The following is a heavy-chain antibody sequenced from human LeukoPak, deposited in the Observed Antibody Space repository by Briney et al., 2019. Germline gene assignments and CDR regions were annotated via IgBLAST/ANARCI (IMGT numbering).Heavy chain of an antibody. Sequence: ASVKVSCKASGYTFTSYGISWVRQAPGQGLEWMGWISAYNGNTNYAQKLQGRVTMTTDTSTSTAYMELRGLSFEDTAVYYCVRDGEGAGISVNYWFDPWGQGTLVTVSS. V-gene: IGHV1-18*01. CDR1: GYTFTSYG. J-gene: IGHJ5*02. CDR3: VRDGEGAGISVNYWFDP. D-gene: IGHD3-10*01. CDR2: ISAYNGNT.